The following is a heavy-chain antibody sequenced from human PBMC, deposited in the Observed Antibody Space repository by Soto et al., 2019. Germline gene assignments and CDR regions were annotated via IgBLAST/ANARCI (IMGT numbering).Heavy chain of an antibody. CDR3: ARDVGATGD. CDR2: INAGNGNT. J-gene: IGHJ4*02. D-gene: IGHD1-26*01. V-gene: IGHV1-3*01. CDR1: GYTFTSYA. Sequence: QVQLVQSGAEVKKPGASVKVSCKASGYTFTSYAMHWVRQAPGQRLEWMGWINAGNGNTKYLQKFQGQVTITRDPSASTAYKELSRLRSEDTAGYYWARDVGATGDWGQGTLVTVSS.